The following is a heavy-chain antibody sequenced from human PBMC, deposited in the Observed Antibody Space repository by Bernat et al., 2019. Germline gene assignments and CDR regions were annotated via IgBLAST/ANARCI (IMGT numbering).Heavy chain of an antibody. J-gene: IGHJ5*02. CDR1: GFTVSSNY. Sequence: EVQLVESGGGLVQPGGSLRLSCAASGFTVSSNYMSWVRQAPGKGLEWVSVIYSGGSTYYADSVKGRFTISRDNSKNTLYLQMNSLRAEDTAVYYWASFRTGWNWFDPWGQGTLVTVSS. CDR3: ASFRTGWNWFDP. CDR2: IYSGGST. V-gene: IGHV3-66*01.